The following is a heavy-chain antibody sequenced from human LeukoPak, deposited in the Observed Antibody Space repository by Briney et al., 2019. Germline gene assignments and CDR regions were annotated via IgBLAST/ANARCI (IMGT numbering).Heavy chain of an antibody. V-gene: IGHV4-34*08. CDR1: GFTFNDYY. CDR3: AIIRQSYGDFPRHSDY. D-gene: IGHD4-17*01. Sequence: NPGGSLRLSCAASGFTFNDYYMSWIRQPPGKGLEWIGEINHSGSTNYNPSLKSRVTISVDTSKNQFSLKLSSVTAADTAVYYCAIIRQSYGDFPRHSDYWGQGTLVTVSS. J-gene: IGHJ4*02. CDR2: INHSGST.